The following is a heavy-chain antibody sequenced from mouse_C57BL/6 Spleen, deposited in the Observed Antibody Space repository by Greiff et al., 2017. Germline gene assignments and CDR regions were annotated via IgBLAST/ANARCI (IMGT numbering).Heavy chain of an antibody. J-gene: IGHJ1*03. CDR3: ARGGYYYGSSYDWYFDV. D-gene: IGHD1-1*01. CDR1: GYAFSSYW. Sequence: VQLKESGAELVKPGASVKISCKASGYAFSSYWMNWVKQRPGKGLEWIGQIYPGDGDTNYNGKFKGKATLTADKSSSTAYMQLSSLTSEDSAVYFCARGGYYYGSSYDWYFDVWGTGTTVTVSS. V-gene: IGHV1-80*01. CDR2: IYPGDGDT.